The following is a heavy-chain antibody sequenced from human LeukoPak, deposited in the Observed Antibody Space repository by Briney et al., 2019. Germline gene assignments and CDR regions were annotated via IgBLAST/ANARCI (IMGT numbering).Heavy chain of an antibody. J-gene: IGHJ4*02. D-gene: IGHD2-15*01. CDR1: GYRFSDYY. V-gene: IGHV1-2*02. Sequence: ASVKVSCKTSGYRFSDYYMHWVRQAPGQGLEWMGWVNSNSGGTHYAQKFEGRVTMTRDTSISTAYMELSRLKSDDTAVYYGARGYCSGGSCYHFESWGQGTLVTVSS. CDR2: VNSNSGGT. CDR3: ARGYCSGGSCYHFES.